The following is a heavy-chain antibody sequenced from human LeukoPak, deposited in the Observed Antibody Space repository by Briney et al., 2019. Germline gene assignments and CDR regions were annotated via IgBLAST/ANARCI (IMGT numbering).Heavy chain of an antibody. Sequence: GGSLRLSCAASGFTFSSYAMSWVREAPGKGLEWVSGITGSGGSTYHADSVKGRFTISRDNSQNTLFLQMSSLRAEDSAIFYCAKGSASGRPYYFDSWGQGILVTVSS. J-gene: IGHJ4*02. CDR2: ITGSGGST. D-gene: IGHD2-15*01. CDR1: GFTFSSYA. V-gene: IGHV3-23*01. CDR3: AKGSASGRPYYFDS.